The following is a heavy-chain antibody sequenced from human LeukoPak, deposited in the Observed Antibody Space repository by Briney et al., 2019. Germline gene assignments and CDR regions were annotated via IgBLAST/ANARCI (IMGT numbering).Heavy chain of an antibody. J-gene: IGHJ6*03. Sequence: SETLSLTCTVSGGSISSGGYYWSWIRQHPGKGLEWIGYIYTSGSTNYNPSLKSRVTISVDTSKNQFSLKLSSVTAADTAVYYCAGLHYGPYYYYYYMDVWGKGTTVTVSS. D-gene: IGHD3-16*01. CDR2: IYTSGST. CDR3: AGLHYGPYYYYYYMDV. V-gene: IGHV4-61*08. CDR1: GGSISSGGYY.